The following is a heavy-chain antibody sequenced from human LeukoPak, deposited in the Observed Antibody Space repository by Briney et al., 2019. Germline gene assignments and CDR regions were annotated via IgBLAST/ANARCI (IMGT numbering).Heavy chain of an antibody. CDR2: ISSSSSYI. CDR1: GFTFSSYS. J-gene: IGHJ5*02. Sequence: GGSLRLSCAASGFTFSSYSMNWVRQAPGKGLEWVSSISSSSSYIYYADSVKGRFTISRDNAKNSLYLQMDSLRAEDTAVYYCARDDRYGDYEGNWFDPWGQGTLVTVSS. V-gene: IGHV3-21*01. D-gene: IGHD4-17*01. CDR3: ARDDRYGDYEGNWFDP.